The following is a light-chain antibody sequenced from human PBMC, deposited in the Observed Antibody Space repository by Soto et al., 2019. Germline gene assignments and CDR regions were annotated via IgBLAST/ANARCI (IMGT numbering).Light chain of an antibody. CDR2: DTS. V-gene: IGKV3-15*01. CDR3: QEYIQLPPGM. Sequence: DIVVTQSPATLSASPGERVTLSCRASQFVSSRLAWYQRRPGQVPRLLIYDTSTRAPGISASFSGSGSGTEFTLTISILQSEDFSVYYCQEYIQLPPGMVGPGTTVDIK. CDR1: QFVSSR. J-gene: IGKJ1*01.